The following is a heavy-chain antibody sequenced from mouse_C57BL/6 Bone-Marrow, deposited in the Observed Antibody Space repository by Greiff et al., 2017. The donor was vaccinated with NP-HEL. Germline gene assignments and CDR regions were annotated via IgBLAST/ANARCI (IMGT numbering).Heavy chain of an antibody. V-gene: IGHV1-81*01. D-gene: IGHD3-3*01. J-gene: IGHJ3*01. CDR2: IYPRSGNT. Sequence: QVQLQQSGAELARPGASVKLSCKASGYTFTSYGISWVKQRTGQGLEWIGEIYPRSGNTYYNEKFKGKATLTADKSSSTAYMELRSLISEDSAVYFCARRGDGAWFAYWGQGTLVTVSA. CDR3: ARRGDGAWFAY. CDR1: GYTFTSYG.